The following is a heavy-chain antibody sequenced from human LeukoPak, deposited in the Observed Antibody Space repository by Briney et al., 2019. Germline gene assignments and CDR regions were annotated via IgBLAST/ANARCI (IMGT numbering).Heavy chain of an antibody. D-gene: IGHD3-10*01. CDR3: AKSRDYYGSGGPAVGY. CDR2: ISGSGGST. J-gene: IGHJ4*02. V-gene: IGHV3-23*01. Sequence: GGSLRLSCAASGFTFSSYWMNWVRQAPGKGLEWVSAISGSGGSTYYADSVKGRFTISRDNSKNTLYLQMNSLRAEDTAVYYCAKSRDYYGSGGPAVGYWGQGTLVTVSS. CDR1: GFTFSSYW.